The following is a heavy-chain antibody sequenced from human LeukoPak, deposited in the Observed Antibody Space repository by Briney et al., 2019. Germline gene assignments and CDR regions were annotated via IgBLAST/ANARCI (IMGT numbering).Heavy chain of an antibody. J-gene: IGHJ6*02. V-gene: IGHV3-23*01. Sequence: GGSLRLSCVASGFTFSSYAMSWVRHAPGKGLEWLSAIGGSGGSTYYADSVKGRFTVSRDDFKNTLYLQMNGLRVEDTAVYYCAKDEAPAAGSWNYYYGMDVWGQGTTVTVSS. CDR1: GFTFSSYA. CDR2: IGGSGGST. CDR3: AKDEAPAAGSWNYYYGMDV. D-gene: IGHD6-13*01.